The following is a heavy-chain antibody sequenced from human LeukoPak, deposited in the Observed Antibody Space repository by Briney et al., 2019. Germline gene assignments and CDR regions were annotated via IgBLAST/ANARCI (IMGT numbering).Heavy chain of an antibody. J-gene: IGHJ4*02. D-gene: IGHD1/OR15-1a*01. CDR2: IRFDGTNR. CDR1: GFTFSSHI. V-gene: IGHV3-30*02. CDR3: ARDAYHSGDLEQ. Sequence: PGGSLRLSCAASGFTFSSHIMHWVRQAPGKGLEWVSFIRFDGTNRHYVDSVKGRFTISRDNPNNMLYLQMNSLKFDDTAVYYCARDAYHSGDLEQWGEGTLVIVSS.